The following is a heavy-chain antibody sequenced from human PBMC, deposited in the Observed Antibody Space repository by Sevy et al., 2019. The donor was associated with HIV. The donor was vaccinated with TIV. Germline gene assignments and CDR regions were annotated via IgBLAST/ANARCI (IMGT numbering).Heavy chain of an antibody. CDR1: GFTFNSYG. CDR3: ARGKSGYGYGLDY. D-gene: IGHD5-18*01. J-gene: IGHJ4*02. CDR2: IWFDGSNK. Sequence: GGSLRLSCATSGFTFNSYGMHWVRQAPGKGLEWVALIWFDGSNKYYADSVKGRFTISRDIVKNTLHLQMNSLRVEDTAVYYCARGKSGYGYGLDYWGQGTLVTVSS. V-gene: IGHV3-33*01.